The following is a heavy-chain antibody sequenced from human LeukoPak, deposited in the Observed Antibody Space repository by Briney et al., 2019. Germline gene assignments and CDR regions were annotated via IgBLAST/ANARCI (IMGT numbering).Heavy chain of an antibody. J-gene: IGHJ4*02. CDR2: IYTSGST. V-gene: IGHV4-4*07. D-gene: IGHD3-3*01. Sequence: SETLSLTCTVSGGSISSYYWSWIRQPAGKGLEWIGRIYTSGSTNYNPSLKSRVTMSVDTSKNQFSLKLSSVTAADTAVYYCARDPVNYDFWSGYHATWGQGTLVTVSS. CDR3: ARDPVNYDFWSGYHAT. CDR1: GGSISSYY.